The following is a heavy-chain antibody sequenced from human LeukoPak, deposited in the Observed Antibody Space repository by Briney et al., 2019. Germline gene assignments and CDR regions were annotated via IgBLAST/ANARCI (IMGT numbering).Heavy chain of an antibody. CDR3: ASSDY. V-gene: IGHV3-33*01. Sequence: PGGSLRLSCAASGFTFSSYGMHWVRQAPGKGLEWVAIIRFDGSNIYYADSVKGRFTISRDNSKNTLFLQMNSLRAEDTAIYYCASSDYWGQGTLVTVSS. CDR1: GFTFSSYG. J-gene: IGHJ4*02. CDR2: IRFDGSNI.